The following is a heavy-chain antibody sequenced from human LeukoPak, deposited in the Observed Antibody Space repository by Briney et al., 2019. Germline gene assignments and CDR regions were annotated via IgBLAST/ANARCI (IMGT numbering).Heavy chain of an antibody. V-gene: IGHV1-18*04. CDR3: ARDWVGSEFPMVRGVLQIDAFDI. Sequence: GAPVKLSCKASGYTFTSYGISWVRQAPGQGLEWMGWIRAYNGNTNNAQKLQGRVTMTTDTSTSTAYMELRSLRSDDTAVYYCARDWVGSEFPMVRGVLQIDAFDIWGQGTMVTVSS. CDR1: GYTFTSYG. D-gene: IGHD3-10*01. CDR2: IRAYNGNT. J-gene: IGHJ3*02.